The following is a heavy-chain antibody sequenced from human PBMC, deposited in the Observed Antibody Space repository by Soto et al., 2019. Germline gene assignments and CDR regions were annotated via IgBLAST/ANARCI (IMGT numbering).Heavy chain of an antibody. CDR2: IKQDGTEK. CDR1: GFTFSRYW. CDR3: ARDLITMVRGVRPYYSGMDV. Sequence: GGSLRLSCAASGFTFSRYWMNWVRQAPGKGLEWVANIKQDGTEKNYVDSVKGRFTISRDNARNSLYLQMNSLRAEDTAVYYCARDLITMVRGVRPYYSGMDVWGPATTLSVSS. V-gene: IGHV3-7*01. D-gene: IGHD3-10*01. J-gene: IGHJ6*02.